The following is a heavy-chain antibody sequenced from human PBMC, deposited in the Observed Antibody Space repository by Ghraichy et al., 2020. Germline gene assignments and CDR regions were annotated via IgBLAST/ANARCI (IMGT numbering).Heavy chain of an antibody. J-gene: IGHJ4*02. V-gene: IGHV3-23*01. D-gene: IGHD6-19*01. CDR2: ISGSGGST. CDR3: AGGSLHSSGWWDDRCYFDY. CDR1: GFTFSSYA. Sequence: GGSLRLSCAASGFTFSSYAMSWVRQAPGKGLEWVSAISGSGGSTYYADSVKGRFTISRDNSKNTLYLQMNSLRAEDTAVYYCAGGSLHSSGWWDDRCYFDYWGQGTLVTVSS.